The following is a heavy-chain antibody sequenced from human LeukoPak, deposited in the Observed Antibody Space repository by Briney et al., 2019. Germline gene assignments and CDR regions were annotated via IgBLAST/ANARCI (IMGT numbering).Heavy chain of an antibody. CDR1: GDSISSYY. CDR3: ARDSSRGGYYYYGMDV. J-gene: IGHJ6*02. D-gene: IGHD6-6*01. CDR2: IYYSGST. Sequence: PSETLSLTCTVSGDSISSYYWSWIRQPPGKGLEWIGYIYYSGSTNYNPSLKSRVTISVDTSKNQFSLKLSSVTAADTAVYYCARDSSRGGYYYYGMDVWGQGTTVTVSS. V-gene: IGHV4-59*01.